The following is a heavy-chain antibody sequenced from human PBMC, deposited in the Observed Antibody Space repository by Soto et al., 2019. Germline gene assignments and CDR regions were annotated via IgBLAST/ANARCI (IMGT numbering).Heavy chain of an antibody. Sequence: SETLSLTCAVYGGSFSGYYWSWIRQPPGKGLEWIGEINHSGSTNYNPSLKSRVTISVDTSKNQFSLKLSSVTAADTAVYYCASPRTTVTRNYYYYGMDVWGQGTTVTVSS. V-gene: IGHV4-34*01. CDR3: ASPRTTVTRNYYYYGMDV. CDR1: GGSFSGYY. CDR2: INHSGST. J-gene: IGHJ6*02. D-gene: IGHD4-4*01.